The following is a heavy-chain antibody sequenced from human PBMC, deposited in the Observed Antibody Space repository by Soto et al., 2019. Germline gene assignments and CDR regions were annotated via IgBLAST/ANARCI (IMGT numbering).Heavy chain of an antibody. J-gene: IGHJ3*02. CDR1: GGSISSGGYD. V-gene: IGHV4-31*03. CDR2: IYYSGST. D-gene: IGHD6-19*01. CDR3: ARAGSSSGWRDAFDI. Sequence: QVQLQESGPGLVKPSQTLSLTCTVSGGSISSGGYDWSWIRQHPGKGLEWIGYIYYSGSTYYNPSLKSRVTISVDTSKNQFSLKLSSLTAADTAVYYCARAGSSSGWRDAFDIWGQGTMVTVSS.